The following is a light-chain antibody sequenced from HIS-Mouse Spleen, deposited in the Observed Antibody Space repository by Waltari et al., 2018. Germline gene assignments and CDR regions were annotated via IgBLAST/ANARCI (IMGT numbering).Light chain of an antibody. Sequence: DIVMTQSPDSLAVSLGERATINCKSSQRVLYSSNNKNPLAWYQQKPGQPPKLLIYWASTRESGVPDRFSGSGSGTDFTLTISSLQAEDVAVYYCQQYYSTLMYTFGQGTKLEIK. CDR2: WAS. CDR1: QRVLYSSNNKNP. CDR3: QQYYSTLMYT. V-gene: IGKV4-1*01. J-gene: IGKJ2*01.